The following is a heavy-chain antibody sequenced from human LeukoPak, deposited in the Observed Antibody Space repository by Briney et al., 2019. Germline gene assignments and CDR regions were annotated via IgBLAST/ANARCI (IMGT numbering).Heavy chain of an antibody. CDR2: IRYDGSNK. J-gene: IGHJ4*02. CDR1: GFTFSSYG. V-gene: IGHV3-30*02. CDR3: AKVNDYGDYVSFDY. D-gene: IGHD4-17*01. Sequence: GGSLRLSCAASGFTFSSYGMHWVRQAPGKGLEWVAFIRYDGSNKYYADSVKGRFTISRDNSKNTLYLQMNSLRAEDTAVYYCAKVNDYGDYVSFDYWGQGTLVTASS.